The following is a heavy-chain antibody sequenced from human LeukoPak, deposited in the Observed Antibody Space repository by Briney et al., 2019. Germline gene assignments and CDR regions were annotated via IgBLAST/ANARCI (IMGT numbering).Heavy chain of an antibody. V-gene: IGHV1-69*05. CDR2: NIPIFGTA. CDR3: ARYPPTAMVIFRVGDAFDI. D-gene: IGHD5-18*01. CDR1: GGTFSSYA. Sequence: ASVKVSCKASGGTFSSYAISWVRQAPGQGLEWMGGNIPIFGTANYAQTFQGRVTITTDESTSTAYMELSSLRSEDTAVYYCARYPPTAMVIFRVGDAFDIWGQGTMVTVSS. J-gene: IGHJ3*02.